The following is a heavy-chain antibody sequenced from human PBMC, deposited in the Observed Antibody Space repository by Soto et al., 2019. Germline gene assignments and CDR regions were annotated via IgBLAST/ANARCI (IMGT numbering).Heavy chain of an antibody. CDR2: INPNCGST. D-gene: IGHD3-22*01. Sequence: ASVKVSCKASGYTFTSYYMHWVRQAPGQGREWMGIINPNCGSTSYAQKFQGRVTMTRDTSTSTVYMELSSLRSEDTAVYYCARAGYYDSSGYPINGMDVWGQGTTVTVSS. CDR3: ARAGYYDSSGYPINGMDV. J-gene: IGHJ6*02. V-gene: IGHV1-46*01. CDR1: GYTFTSYY.